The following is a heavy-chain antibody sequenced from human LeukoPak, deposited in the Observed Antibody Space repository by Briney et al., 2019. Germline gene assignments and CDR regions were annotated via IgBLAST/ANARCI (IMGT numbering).Heavy chain of an antibody. V-gene: IGHV3-23*01. D-gene: IGHD3-22*01. J-gene: IGHJ4*02. CDR3: AKGRYESSGFNWAA. CDR2: ISGSGGST. CDR1: GFTFSSYA. Sequence: GGSLRLSCAASGFTFSSYAMSWVRQAPGKGLEWVSAISGSGGSTYYADSVKGRFTISRDNSKDTLYLQMNSLRAEDTAVYYCAKGRYESSGFNWAAWGQGTLVTVSS.